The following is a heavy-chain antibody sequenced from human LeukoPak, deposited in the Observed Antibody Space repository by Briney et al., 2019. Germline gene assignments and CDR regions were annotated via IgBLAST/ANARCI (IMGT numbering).Heavy chain of an antibody. J-gene: IGHJ4*02. CDR1: GFTFSSYW. V-gene: IGHV3-66*02. CDR3: ARAIAARFGFDY. CDR2: IYSGGST. Sequence: GGSLRLSCAASGFTFSSYWMSWVRQAPGKGLEWVSVIYSGGSTYYADSVKGRFTISRDNSKNTLYLQMNSLRAEDTAVYYCARAIAARFGFDYWGQGTLVTVSS. D-gene: IGHD6-6*01.